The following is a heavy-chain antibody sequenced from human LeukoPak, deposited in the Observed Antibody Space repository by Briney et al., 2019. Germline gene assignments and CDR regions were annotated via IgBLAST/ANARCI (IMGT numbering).Heavy chain of an antibody. J-gene: IGHJ4*02. V-gene: IGHV3-30-3*01. CDR2: ISFDGSNK. CDR1: GFTFSNAW. Sequence: GGSLRLSCAASGFTFSNAWMSWVRQAPGKGLEWVAVISFDGSNKYYADSVKGRFTISRDNSKNTLYLQMNSLRAEDTAVYYCARDILAVAGTGYFDSWGQGTLVTVSS. CDR3: ARDILAVAGTGYFDS. D-gene: IGHD6-19*01.